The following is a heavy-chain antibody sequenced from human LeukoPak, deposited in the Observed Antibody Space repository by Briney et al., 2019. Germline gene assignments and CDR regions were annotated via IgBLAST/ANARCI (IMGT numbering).Heavy chain of an antibody. D-gene: IGHD5-12*01. V-gene: IGHV3-23*01. CDR1: GFILSSYA. CDR3: AKDASGYEFDYYYYYMDV. J-gene: IGHJ6*03. CDR2: SSGSGGST. Sequence: PGGSLRLSCAASGFILSSYAMSWVRRAPGKGLEWVSVSSGSGGSTYYADSVKGRFTISRDNSKNTLYLQMTGLRAEDTAVYYCAKDASGYEFDYYYYYMDVWGKGTTVTVSS.